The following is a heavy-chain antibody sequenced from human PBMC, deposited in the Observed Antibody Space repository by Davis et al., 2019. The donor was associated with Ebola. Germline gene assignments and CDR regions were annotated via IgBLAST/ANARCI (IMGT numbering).Heavy chain of an antibody. Sequence: GESLKISCTASGFTFGNYAMSWFRQAPGKGLEWVSFIRGRSYGGTTEYAASVKGRFTISRDDSKSIAYLQMNSLKTEDTAVYHCTRGVIGYGDSRGTGFDPWGQGTLVTVSS. CDR1: GFTFGNYA. CDR3: TRGVIGYGDSRGTGFDP. V-gene: IGHV3-49*03. D-gene: IGHD1-1*01. CDR2: IRGRSYGGTT. J-gene: IGHJ5*02.